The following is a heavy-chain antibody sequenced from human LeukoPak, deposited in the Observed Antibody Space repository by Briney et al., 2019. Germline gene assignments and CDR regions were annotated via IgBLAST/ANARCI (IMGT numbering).Heavy chain of an antibody. CDR3: TRDSSYGDYDWFDP. Sequence: GGSLRLSCTASGFTFGDYALSWVRQAPGKGLQWVGFIRSKAFGGTAKYAESVKGRFTISRGDSKSIAYLQMNSLKTGDTAVYYCTRDSSYGDYDWFDPWGQGTLVTVSS. V-gene: IGHV3-49*04. CDR2: IRSKAFGGTA. CDR1: GFTFGDYA. J-gene: IGHJ5*02. D-gene: IGHD4-17*01.